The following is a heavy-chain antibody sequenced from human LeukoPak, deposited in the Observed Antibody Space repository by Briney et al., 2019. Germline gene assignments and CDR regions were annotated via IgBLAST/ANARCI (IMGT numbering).Heavy chain of an antibody. CDR2: IFPPDSNT. CDR1: GFPGYW. D-gene: IGHD1-1*01. J-gene: IGHJ5*02. Sequence: GESLKISCQGFGFPGYWIAWVRQMPGKGLEWMAIIFPPDSNTRYNPSFQGQVTISADKSTNTAYLHWSSLKASDTGMYYCARFGGPDLQHNWFDLWGQGTLVTVSS. V-gene: IGHV5-51*01. CDR3: ARFGGPDLQHNWFDL.